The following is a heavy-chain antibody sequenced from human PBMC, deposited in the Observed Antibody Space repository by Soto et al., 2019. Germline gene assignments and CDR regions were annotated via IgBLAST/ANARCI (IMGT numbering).Heavy chain of an antibody. CDR2: VYYDGST. V-gene: IGHV4-59*01. J-gene: IGHJ4*02. CDR3: VSYDRQSRRYSLDY. D-gene: IGHD3-10*01. Sequence: SETLSLTCTVSGDSIRYYYWSWIRQPPGKGPEWIGYVYYDGSTNYNPSLEGRVTMSIDTSKKQFSLKLSSVIAADTAVYYCVSYDRQSRRYSLDYWGQGALVTVSS. CDR1: GDSIRYYY.